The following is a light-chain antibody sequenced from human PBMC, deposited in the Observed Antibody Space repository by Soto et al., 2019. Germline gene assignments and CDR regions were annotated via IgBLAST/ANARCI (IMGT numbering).Light chain of an antibody. CDR1: SSDVGSHNL. J-gene: IGLJ7*01. CDR2: AVS. V-gene: IGLV2-23*02. Sequence: QSALTQPASVSGSPGQSITISCTGTSSDVGSHNLVSWYQQHPGQAPKLMIYAVSKRPLGVSTRFSASKSGNTASLTISGLTAVDAADLYCCSYGGSRAVFGGGTQLTVL. CDR3: CSYGGSRAV.